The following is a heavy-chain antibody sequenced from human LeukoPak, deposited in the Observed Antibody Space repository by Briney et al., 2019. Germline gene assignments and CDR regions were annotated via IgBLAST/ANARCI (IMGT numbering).Heavy chain of an antibody. V-gene: IGHV3-23*01. CDR1: DFLFSSYA. J-gene: IGHJ3*02. Sequence: GGSLRLSCAASDFLFSSYAMNWVRQAPGKGLEWVSVIGASGSSTYYADSVKGRFTISRDNSKTTLYLQMNSLRAEDTAVYHCARGLSSVNDAFDIWGQGTMVTVSS. D-gene: IGHD3-10*01. CDR3: ARGLSSVNDAFDI. CDR2: IGASGSST.